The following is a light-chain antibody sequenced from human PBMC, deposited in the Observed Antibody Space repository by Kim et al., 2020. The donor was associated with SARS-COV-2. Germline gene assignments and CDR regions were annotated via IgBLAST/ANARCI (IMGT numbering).Light chain of an antibody. V-gene: IGLV2-8*01. CDR1: SSDVGGYNY. Sequence: QSALTQPPSASGSPGQSVTISCTGTSSDVGGYNYVSWYQQHPGKVPKVTIYEVSKRPSGVPDRFSGSKSGNTASLTVSGLQPEDEGDYYCSSFAGGNREVFGAGTQLAVL. CDR3: SSFAGGNREV. J-gene: IGLJ7*01. CDR2: EVS.